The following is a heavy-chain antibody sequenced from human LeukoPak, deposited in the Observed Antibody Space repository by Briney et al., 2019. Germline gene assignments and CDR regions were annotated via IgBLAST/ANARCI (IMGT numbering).Heavy chain of an antibody. D-gene: IGHD3-9*01. V-gene: IGHV3-30*18. CDR2: ISYDETKK. Sequence: PGGSLRLSRAASGFTLTNYGMHWVRQAPGKGLEWVAAISYDETKKYYADSVRGRFTLPRDNSKNTVYLQMKSLRADDTAVYYCANLDLYYDILTGYSDNVYDIWGQGTMVSVSS. CDR1: GFTLTNYG. CDR3: ANLDLYYDILTGYSDNVYDI. J-gene: IGHJ3*02.